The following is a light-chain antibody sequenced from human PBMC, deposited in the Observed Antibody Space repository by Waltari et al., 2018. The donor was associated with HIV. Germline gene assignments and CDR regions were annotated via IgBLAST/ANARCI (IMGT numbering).Light chain of an antibody. V-gene: IGLV2-14*03. CDR1: SHDVGGFNY. J-gene: IGLJ2*01. CDR3: GSYSSRGTVL. Sequence: HSVLTQPASMSGSLGQSITISCLGSSHDVGGFNYVSWYQQSPVKAPRLVIYDVGNRPAGVAGRFSGAKSGRAASLTISGLQPEDEADYYCGSYSSRGTVLFGGGTRLTVL. CDR2: DVG.